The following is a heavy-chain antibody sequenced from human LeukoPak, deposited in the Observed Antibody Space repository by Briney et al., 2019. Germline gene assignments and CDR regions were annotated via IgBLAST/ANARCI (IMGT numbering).Heavy chain of an antibody. CDR2: ISGSGGST. J-gene: IGHJ4*02. Sequence: GGSLRLSCAASGFTFSSYSMNWVRQAPGKGLEWVSAISGSGGSTYYADSVKGRFTISRDNSKNTLYLQMNSLRAEDTAVYYCAKPRWEMATIRGYFDYWGQGTLVTVSS. CDR1: GFTFSSYS. CDR3: AKPRWEMATIRGYFDY. V-gene: IGHV3-23*01. D-gene: IGHD5-24*01.